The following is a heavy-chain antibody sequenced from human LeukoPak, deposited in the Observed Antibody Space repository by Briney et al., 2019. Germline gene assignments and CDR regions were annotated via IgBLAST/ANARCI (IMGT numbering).Heavy chain of an antibody. Sequence: GGSLRLSCTASGFTFSSYGMSWVRQAPGKGLDWVSAISGSGGSTYYADSVKGRFSISRDNSKNTLYLQMNSLRAEDTAVYYCAKSGNYYDSSGYYYYYYYYMDVWGKGTTVTISS. CDR2: ISGSGGST. D-gene: IGHD3-22*01. J-gene: IGHJ6*03. V-gene: IGHV3-23*01. CDR1: GFTFSSYG. CDR3: AKSGNYYDSSGYYYYYYYYMDV.